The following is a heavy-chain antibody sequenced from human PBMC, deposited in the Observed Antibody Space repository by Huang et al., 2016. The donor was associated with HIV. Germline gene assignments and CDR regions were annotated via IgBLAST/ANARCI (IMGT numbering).Heavy chain of an antibody. CDR2: ISNDGSNH. Sequence: QVQLVESGGGVVQPGRSLRLSCAASGFPFNNHAMHWVRQAPGKGLDWVAVISNDGSNHYYADPVKGRVTISRDSSKSTLFLHMTSLRTEDTAVYYCARAKDTWDAYDIWGQGTMVIVSS. V-gene: IGHV3-30-3*01. CDR3: ARAKDTWDAYDI. CDR1: GFPFNNHA. J-gene: IGHJ3*02. D-gene: IGHD5-18*01.